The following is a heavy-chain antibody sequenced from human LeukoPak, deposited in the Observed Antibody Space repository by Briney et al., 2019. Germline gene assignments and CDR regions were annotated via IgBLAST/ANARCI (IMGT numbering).Heavy chain of an antibody. D-gene: IGHD1-26*01. CDR2: MSNSGHT. CDR3: ARGAGIYFVFDY. Sequence: SETLSLTCTVSGGSISNYYWNWIRQPPGKGPEWIGYMSNSGHTNYNPSLKSRVSISVDASRNQFSLDLSSVTAADTAVYFCARGAGIYFVFDYWGQGTLVTVSS. J-gene: IGHJ4*02. CDR1: GGSISNYY. V-gene: IGHV4-59*01.